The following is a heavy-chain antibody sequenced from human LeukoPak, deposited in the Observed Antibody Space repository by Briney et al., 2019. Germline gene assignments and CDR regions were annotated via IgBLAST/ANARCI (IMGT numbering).Heavy chain of an antibody. CDR3: AKGGGDYVYYYYYMDV. D-gene: IGHD4-17*01. CDR2: ISGSGGST. Sequence: PGGSLRLSCAVSGSTFSSYAMSRVRQAPGKGLEWVSAISGSGGSTYYADSVKGRFTISRDNSKNTLYLQMNSLRAEDTAVYYCAKGGGDYVYYYYYMDVWGKGTTVTVSS. CDR1: GSTFSSYA. V-gene: IGHV3-23*01. J-gene: IGHJ6*03.